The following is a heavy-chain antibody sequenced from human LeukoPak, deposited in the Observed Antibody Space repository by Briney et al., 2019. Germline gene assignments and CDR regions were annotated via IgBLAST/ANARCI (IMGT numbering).Heavy chain of an antibody. Sequence: TGGSLRLSCAASGFTFSSYAMSWVRQAPGKGLEWVSGVSGSGGSTYYADSVKGRFTISRDNSKNTLYLQMNSLRAEDTAVYYCARQPPGVAGDYFDYWGQGTLVTVSS. D-gene: IGHD6-19*01. CDR1: GFTFSSYA. CDR2: VSGSGGST. J-gene: IGHJ4*02. V-gene: IGHV3-23*01. CDR3: ARQPPGVAGDYFDY.